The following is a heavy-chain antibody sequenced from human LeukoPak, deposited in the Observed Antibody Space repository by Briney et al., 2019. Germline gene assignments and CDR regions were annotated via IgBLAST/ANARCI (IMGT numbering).Heavy chain of an antibody. CDR2: IYHSGST. CDR3: AREGGPNYDSSEGDFQH. Sequence: SGTLSLTCAVSGGSISSSNWWSWVRQPPGKGLEWIGEIYHSGSTNYNPSLKSRVTISVDKSKNQFSLKLSSVTAADTAVYYCAREGGPNYDSSEGDFQHWGQGTLVTVSS. V-gene: IGHV4-4*02. D-gene: IGHD3-22*01. CDR1: GGSISSSNW. J-gene: IGHJ1*01.